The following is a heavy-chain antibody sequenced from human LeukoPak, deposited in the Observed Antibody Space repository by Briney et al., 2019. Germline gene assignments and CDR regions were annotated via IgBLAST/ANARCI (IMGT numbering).Heavy chain of an antibody. Sequence: ASVKVSCKASGYTFTSYAMHWVRQAPGQRLEWMGWINAGNDNTKYSQKFQGRVTITRDTSASTAYMELNSLRSEDTAVYYCARDREYYYDSSGYLDYWGQGTLVTVSS. V-gene: IGHV1-3*01. CDR3: ARDREYYYDSSGYLDY. CDR1: GYTFTSYA. CDR2: INAGNDNT. J-gene: IGHJ4*02. D-gene: IGHD3-22*01.